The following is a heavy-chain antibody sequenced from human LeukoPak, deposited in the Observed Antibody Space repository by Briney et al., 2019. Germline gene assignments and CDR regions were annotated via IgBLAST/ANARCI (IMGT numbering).Heavy chain of an antibody. V-gene: IGHV4-4*07. D-gene: IGHD3-22*01. J-gene: IGHJ4*02. CDR3: AREEYFQDSNGYSYYFHS. Sequence: PSETLSLTCTVSGGSIGWDYWSWIRQSAGKGLEWDGRIYKSGTTNYNPSFRSRVTMSVDTSKNQFSLNVTSVTAADTAVYYCAREEYFQDSNGYSYYFHSWGQGSLVTVSS. CDR2: IYKSGTT. CDR1: GGSIGWDY.